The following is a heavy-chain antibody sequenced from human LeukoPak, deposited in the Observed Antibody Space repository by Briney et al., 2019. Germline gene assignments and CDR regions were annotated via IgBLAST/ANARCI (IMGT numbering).Heavy chain of an antibody. D-gene: IGHD3-16*01. CDR2: IGTAGDT. CDR3: ARDLGGVAFDI. V-gene: IGHV3-13*01. Sequence: GGSLRLSCAASGFTFSSYSMNWVRQATGKGLEWVSAIGTAGDTYYPGSVKGRFTISRENAKNSLYLQMNSLRAGDTAVYYCARDLGGVAFDIWGQGTMVTVSS. CDR1: GFTFSSYS. J-gene: IGHJ3*02.